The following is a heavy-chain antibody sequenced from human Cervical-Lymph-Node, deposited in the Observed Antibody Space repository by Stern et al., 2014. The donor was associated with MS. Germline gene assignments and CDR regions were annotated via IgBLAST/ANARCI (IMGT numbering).Heavy chain of an antibody. CDR3: ARQTTAWASDV. Sequence: EVQLVESGAELIRPGESLKISCKGSGYKFSIYWIPWGRQMPGKGLEWMGIIYPGDSETRYSPSFQGQVTMSADKSTSTAYLQWSSLNASDTAMYFCARQTTAWASDVWGQGTLVTVSS. CDR2: IYPGDSET. V-gene: IGHV5-51*01. CDR1: GYKFSIYW. D-gene: IGHD1-14*01. J-gene: IGHJ4*02.